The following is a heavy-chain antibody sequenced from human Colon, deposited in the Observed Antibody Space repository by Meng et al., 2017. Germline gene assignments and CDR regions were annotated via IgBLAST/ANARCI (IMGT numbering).Heavy chain of an antibody. CDR2: IYYTGST. D-gene: IGHD4-17*01. CDR3: ARQTQRNYGYYEGWFGP. Sequence: QVQLQESGPGLVKPSETLYRTCTVPGDPISDYHWSWIRQPPGKGLEWIGNIYYTGSTNYNPSLKSRVTISIERSKKQFSLNLMSVTAADTAVYYCARQTQRNYGYYEGWFGPWGQGTLDTVSS. V-gene: IGHV4-59*08. J-gene: IGHJ5*02. CDR1: GDPISDYH.